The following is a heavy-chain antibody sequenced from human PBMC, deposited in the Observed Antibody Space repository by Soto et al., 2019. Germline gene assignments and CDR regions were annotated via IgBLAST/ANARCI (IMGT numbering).Heavy chain of an antibody. CDR2: INHSGST. V-gene: IGHV4-34*01. D-gene: IGHD4-17*01. CDR3: ARHDYGDYMYFQH. Sequence: TSETLSLTCAVYGGSFSGYYWSWIRQPPGKGLEWIGEINHSGSTNYNPSLKSRVTISVDTSKNQFSLKLSSVTAADTAVYYCARHDYGDYMYFQHWGQGTLVTVSS. J-gene: IGHJ1*01. CDR1: GGSFSGYY.